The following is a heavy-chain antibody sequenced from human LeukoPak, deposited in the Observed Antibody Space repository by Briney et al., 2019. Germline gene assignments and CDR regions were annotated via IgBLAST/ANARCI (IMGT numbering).Heavy chain of an antibody. V-gene: IGHV3-9*01. CDR1: GFTFDDYA. CDR3: AKDNYYDSSGYCDY. J-gene: IGHJ4*02. Sequence: GGSLGLSCAASGFTFDDYAMHWVRQAPGKGLEWVSGISWNSGSIGYADSVKGRFTISRDGAKNSLYLQMNSLRPEDTALYYCAKDNYYDSSGYCDYWGQGTLVTVSS. D-gene: IGHD3-22*01. CDR2: ISWNSGSI.